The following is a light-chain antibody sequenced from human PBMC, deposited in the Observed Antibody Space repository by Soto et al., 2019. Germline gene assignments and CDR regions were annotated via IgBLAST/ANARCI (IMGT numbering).Light chain of an antibody. CDR1: GSDVGGYKY. J-gene: IGLJ2*01. Sequence: QSALTQPRSVSGSPGQSVTISCTGTGSDVGGYKYVSWYQQHPGKVPNLIIYDVSERPSGVPDRFSGSKSGNTASLSISGLQAEDEADYYCCSYAGSYTVLFGGGTKLTVL. CDR2: DVS. V-gene: IGLV2-11*01. CDR3: CSYAGSYTVL.